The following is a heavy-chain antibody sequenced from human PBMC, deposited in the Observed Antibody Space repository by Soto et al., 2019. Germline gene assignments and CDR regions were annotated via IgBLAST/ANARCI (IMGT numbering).Heavy chain of an antibody. D-gene: IGHD5-12*01. J-gene: IGHJ4*02. CDR1: GGSISSSSYY. V-gene: IGHV4-39*01. CDR3: ATPQGKWLRPIDY. Sequence: SETLSLTCTVSGGSISSSSYYWGWIRQPPGKGLEWIGSIYYSGSTYYNPSLKSRVTISVDTSKNQFSLKLSSVTAADTAVYYCATPQGKWLRPIDYWGQGTLVTVSS. CDR2: IYYSGST.